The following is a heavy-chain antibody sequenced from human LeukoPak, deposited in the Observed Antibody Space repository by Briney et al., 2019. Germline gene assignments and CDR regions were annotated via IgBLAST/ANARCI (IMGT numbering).Heavy chain of an antibody. V-gene: IGHV3-30*18. CDR1: GFTFSSYG. D-gene: IGHD5-12*01. CDR2: ISYDGSNK. J-gene: IGHJ4*02. CDR3: AKDGGYDYLWRGTRDYFDY. Sequence: PGRSLRLSCAASGFTFSSYGMHWGRQAPGKGLEWVAVISYDGSNKYYADSVKGRFTISRDNSKNTLYLQMNSLRAEDTAVYYCAKDGGYDYLWRGTRDYFDYWGQGTLVTVSS.